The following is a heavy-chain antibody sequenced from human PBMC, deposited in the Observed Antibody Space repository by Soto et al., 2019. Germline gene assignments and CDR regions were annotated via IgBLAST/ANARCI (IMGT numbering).Heavy chain of an antibody. V-gene: IGHV4-4*02. CDR2: IYHSGST. CDR3: ARSPDSSGYYPRRYYYGMDV. D-gene: IGHD3-22*01. Sequence: AETLSLTCSVSGGSISSRNWWSWVRQPPGKGLEWIGEIYHSGSTNYNPSLKSRVTITVDKSKNQFSLKLSSVTAADTAVYYCARSPDSSGYYPRRYYYGMDVWGQGTTVTVSS. J-gene: IGHJ6*02. CDR1: GGSISSRNW.